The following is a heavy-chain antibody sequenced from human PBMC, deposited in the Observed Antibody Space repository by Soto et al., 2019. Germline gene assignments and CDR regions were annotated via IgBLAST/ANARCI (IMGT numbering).Heavy chain of an antibody. V-gene: IGHV1-2*02. Sequence: ASVKVSCKASGYTFTGYYMHWVRQAPGQGLEWMGWINPNSGGTNYAQKFQGRVTMTRDTSISTAYMELSRLRSDDTAVYYCAILEVVPAAILWEWLDPWGQGTLVTVSS. CDR1: GYTFTGYY. J-gene: IGHJ5*02. CDR2: INPNSGGT. CDR3: AILEVVPAAILWEWLDP. D-gene: IGHD2-2*01.